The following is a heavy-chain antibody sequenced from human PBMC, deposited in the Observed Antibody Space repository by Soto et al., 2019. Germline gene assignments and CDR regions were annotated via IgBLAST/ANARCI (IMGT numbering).Heavy chain of an antibody. CDR3: ARDPSSASMIGFDP. J-gene: IGHJ5*02. V-gene: IGHV1-18*01. Sequence: ASVKGSCKASGYTFTSYGISWLLQAPGQGLEWMGWISAYNGNTNYAQKLQGRVTMTTDTSTSTAYMELRSLRSDDTAVYYCARDPSSASMIGFDPWGQGTLVTVSS. CDR2: ISAYNGNT. D-gene: IGHD3-10*01. CDR1: GYTFTSYG.